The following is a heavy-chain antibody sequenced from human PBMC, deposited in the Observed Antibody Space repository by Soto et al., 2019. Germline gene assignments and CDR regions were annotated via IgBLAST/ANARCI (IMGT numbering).Heavy chain of an antibody. CDR1: GYTLTELS. D-gene: IGHD2-8*02. J-gene: IGHJ4*02. CDR3: ATGAPGGVKTGLDY. CDR2: FDPEDGET. Sequence: ASVKVSCKVSGYTLTELSMHWVRQAPGKGLEWMGGFDPEDGETIYAQKFQGRVTMTEDTSTDTAYMELSSLRSEDTAVYYCATGAPGGVKTGLDYWGQGTLVTVSS. V-gene: IGHV1-24*01.